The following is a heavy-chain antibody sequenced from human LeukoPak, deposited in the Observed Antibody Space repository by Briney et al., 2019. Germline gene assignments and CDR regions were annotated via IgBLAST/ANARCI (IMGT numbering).Heavy chain of an antibody. J-gene: IGHJ3*02. CDR3: ASSYYGSGSLAI. Sequence: SGTLSLTCAVSGGSISSSNWWSWVRQPPGKGLEWIGEIYHSGSTNYIPSLKSRVTISVDKSKNQFSLKLSSVTAADTAVYYCASSYYGSGSLAIWGQGTMVTVSS. V-gene: IGHV4-4*02. D-gene: IGHD3-10*01. CDR2: IYHSGST. CDR1: GGSISSSNW.